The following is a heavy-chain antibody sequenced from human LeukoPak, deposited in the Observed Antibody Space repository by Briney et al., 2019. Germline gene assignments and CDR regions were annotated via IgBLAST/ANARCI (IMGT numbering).Heavy chain of an antibody. V-gene: IGHV6-1*01. CDR1: GDSVSSNSAA. Sequence: SQALSLTCALSGDSVSSNSAAWNWIRQSPSRGLEWLGRTYYRSKWYYDYAVSVKSRITINPDTSKNQFSLQLNSVTPEDTAVYYCARFYYDTSGHGAFDIWGQGTMVTVSS. D-gene: IGHD3-22*01. CDR3: ARFYYDTSGHGAFDI. J-gene: IGHJ3*02. CDR2: TYYRSKWYY.